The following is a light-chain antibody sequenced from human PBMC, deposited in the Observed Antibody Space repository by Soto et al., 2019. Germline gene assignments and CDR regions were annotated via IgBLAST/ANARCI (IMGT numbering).Light chain of an antibody. CDR2: DVS. V-gene: IGLV2-11*01. Sequence: QSALTQPRSVSGSPGQSVTISCTGTSSDVGGYNYVSWYQQHPGKAPKVIIYDVSKRPSGVPDRFSGSKSDNTASLTISGLQDEDEADYYCCSYAGSYIYVFGSGTKVTVL. CDR3: CSYAGSYIYV. J-gene: IGLJ1*01. CDR1: SSDVGGYNY.